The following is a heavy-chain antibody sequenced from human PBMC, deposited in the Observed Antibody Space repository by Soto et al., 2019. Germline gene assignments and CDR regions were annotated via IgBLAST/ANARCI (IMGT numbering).Heavy chain of an antibody. CDR2: VYHIGST. CDR1: GGSISTSY. J-gene: IGHJ4*02. D-gene: IGHD3-3*01. CDR3: ARDGSVHDFWDGPWDFDS. Sequence: QLQLQESGPGLVKPSETLSLTCTVSGGSISTSYWSWIRQPPGKGLEWLGYVYHIGSTKYNPSLKNRVTISIDTSQNQFSLKLESVSAADTALYYCARDGSVHDFWDGPWDFDSWGQGTLVTVSS. V-gene: IGHV4-59*01.